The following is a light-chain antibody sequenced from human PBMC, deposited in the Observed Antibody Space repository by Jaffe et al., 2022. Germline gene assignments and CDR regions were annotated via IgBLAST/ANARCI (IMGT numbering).Light chain of an antibody. J-gene: IGKJ1*01. V-gene: IGKV4-1*01. CDR3: QQYYSLPLA. CDR2: WAS. Sequence: DIVTTQSPDSLAVSLGERATINCKSSQSVLSTFDNKNYFAWYQQKPGQPPKLLIYWASTRESGVPDRFSGSGSGTDFTLTISSLQAEDVAVYYCQQYYSLPLAFGQGTKVEI. CDR1: QSVLSTFDNKNY.